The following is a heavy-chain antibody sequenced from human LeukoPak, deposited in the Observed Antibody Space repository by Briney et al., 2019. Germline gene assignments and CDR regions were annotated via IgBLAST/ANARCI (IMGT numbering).Heavy chain of an antibody. Sequence: GGPLRLSCAASGFTFSSYSMNWVRQAPGKGLEWVSSISSSSSYIYYADSVKGRFTISRDNAKNSLYLQMNSLRAEDTAVYYCARDDVAVAEGADYWGQGTLVTVSS. CDR3: ARDDVAVAEGADY. V-gene: IGHV3-21*01. J-gene: IGHJ4*02. D-gene: IGHD6-19*01. CDR2: ISSSSSYI. CDR1: GFTFSSYS.